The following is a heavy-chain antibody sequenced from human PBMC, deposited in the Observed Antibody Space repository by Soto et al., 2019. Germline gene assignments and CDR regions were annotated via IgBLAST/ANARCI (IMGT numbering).Heavy chain of an antibody. CDR1: GFTFSSYA. D-gene: IGHD3-10*01. Sequence: EVQLLESGGGLVQPGGSLRLSCAASGFTFSSYAMSWVRQAPGKGLEWVSAISGSGGSTYYADSVKGRFIISRDNSKNTLYLQMNSLRAEDTAVYYCAKAIWFGELLPVDYWGQGTLVTVSS. CDR3: AKAIWFGELLPVDY. J-gene: IGHJ4*02. CDR2: ISGSGGST. V-gene: IGHV3-23*01.